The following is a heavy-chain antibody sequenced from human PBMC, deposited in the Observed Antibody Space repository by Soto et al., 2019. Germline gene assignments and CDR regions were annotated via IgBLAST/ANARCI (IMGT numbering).Heavy chain of an antibody. Sequence: PSETLSLTCTVSGGSISSYYWSWIRQPPGKGLEWIGYIYYSGSTNYNPSLKSRVTISVDTSKNQFSLKLSSVTAADTAVYYCAREVGYSLGFDPWGQGTLVNVSS. V-gene: IGHV4-59*01. CDR2: IYYSGST. CDR3: AREVGYSLGFDP. J-gene: IGHJ5*02. CDR1: GGSISSYY. D-gene: IGHD2-8*02.